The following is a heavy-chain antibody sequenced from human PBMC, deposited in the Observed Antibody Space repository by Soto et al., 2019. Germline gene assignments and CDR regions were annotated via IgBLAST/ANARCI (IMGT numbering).Heavy chain of an antibody. V-gene: IGHV3-33*08. Sequence: VQLVESGGGLIQPGGSLRLSCAASGFTVSSNYMSWVRQAPGKGLEWVAVIWYDGSNKYYADSVKGRFTISRDNSKNTLYLQMNSLRAEDTAVYYCARDRPHDYGDYSPLDVWGQGTTVTVSS. J-gene: IGHJ6*02. D-gene: IGHD4-17*01. CDR1: GFTVSSNY. CDR3: ARDRPHDYGDYSPLDV. CDR2: IWYDGSNK.